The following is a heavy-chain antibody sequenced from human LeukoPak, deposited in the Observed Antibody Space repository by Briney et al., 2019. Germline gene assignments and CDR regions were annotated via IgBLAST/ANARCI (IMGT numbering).Heavy chain of an antibody. CDR3: AKDHLEGTKWDYYYYGMDV. D-gene: IGHD1-7*01. CDR1: GFTFSSYG. V-gene: IGHV3-30*02. CDR2: IWYDGSNK. J-gene: IGHJ6*02. Sequence: GGSLRLSCAASGFTFSSYGMHWVRQAPGKGLEWVAVIWYDGSNKYYADSVKGRFTISRDNSKNALYLQMDGLRPDDTAVYFCAKDHLEGTKWDYYYYGMDVWGQGTTVTVSS.